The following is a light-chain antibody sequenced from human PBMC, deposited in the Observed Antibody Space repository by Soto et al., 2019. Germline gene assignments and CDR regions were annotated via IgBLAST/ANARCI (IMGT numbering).Light chain of an antibody. Sequence: EIGMTQSPATLSVSPGERATLSCRASQSATKLAWYQKKPCQAPRLLIYGVSTRATGTPARFSGSGSGTDFTLTISSLQSEDFAVYYCQQDNNWPPVAFGGGTKVEIK. J-gene: IGKJ4*01. CDR2: GVS. V-gene: IGKV3D-15*01. CDR3: QQDNNWPPVA. CDR1: QSATK.